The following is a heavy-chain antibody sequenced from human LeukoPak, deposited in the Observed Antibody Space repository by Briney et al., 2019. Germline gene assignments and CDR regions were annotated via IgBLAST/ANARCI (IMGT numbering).Heavy chain of an antibody. CDR3: ARATSYSNYGMDV. D-gene: IGHD6-13*01. J-gene: IGHJ6*02. CDR2: INSDGSST. V-gene: IGHV3-74*01. Sequence: GGSLRLSCAASGFTFSHHWMHWVRQVPGKGLVWVSRINSDGSSTTYTDSAKGRFTISRDNARNTLYLQMNSLRAEDTAVHYCARATSYSNYGMDVWGQGTTVTVSS. CDR1: GFTFSHHW.